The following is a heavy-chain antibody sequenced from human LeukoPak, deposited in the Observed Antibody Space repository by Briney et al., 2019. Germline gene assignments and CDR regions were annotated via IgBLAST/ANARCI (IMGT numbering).Heavy chain of an antibody. V-gene: IGHV3-23*01. CDR2: IGGSGGYHT. Sequence: GGSLRLSCAASGFTFSNYGMNWVRQTPGKGLEWVSGIGGSGGYHTYYADSVRGRFTISRDNSRNTLYVQMNSLRAEDTAVYYCARRKRVVPAAFDYWGQGTLVTVSS. CDR3: ARRKRVVPAAFDY. J-gene: IGHJ4*02. D-gene: IGHD2-2*01. CDR1: GFTFSNYG.